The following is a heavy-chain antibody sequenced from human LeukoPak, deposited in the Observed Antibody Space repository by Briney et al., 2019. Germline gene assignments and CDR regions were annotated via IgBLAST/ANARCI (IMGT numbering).Heavy chain of an antibody. J-gene: IGHJ5*02. V-gene: IGHV1-24*01. D-gene: IGHD3-10*01. CDR1: GYTLTELS. CDR3: ATPSPYGSGSYNWFDP. CDR2: FDPEDGET. Sequence: ASVKVSCKVSGYTLTELSMHWVRQAPGKGLEWMGGFDPEDGETIYAQKFQGRVTMTEDTSTDTAYMELSSLRSEDTAVYYCATPSPYGSGSYNWFDPWGQGTLVTVSS.